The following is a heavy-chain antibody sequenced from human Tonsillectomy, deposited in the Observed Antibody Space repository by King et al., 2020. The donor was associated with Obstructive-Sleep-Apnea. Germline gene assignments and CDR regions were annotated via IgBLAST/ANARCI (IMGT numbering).Heavy chain of an antibody. Sequence: LQLQESGPGLVKPSETLSLTCTVSGDSISTSYYWTWIRQPPRKGLEWIGTIYYSGSTYYSPSLKSRVTISVDTSKNQFSLNLSSVTAADTAIYYCARGSSLGEENDYWGQGTLVTVSS. CDR3: ARGSSLGEENDY. CDR1: GDSISTSYY. CDR2: IYYSGST. V-gene: IGHV4-39*07. D-gene: IGHD2-21*01. J-gene: IGHJ4*02.